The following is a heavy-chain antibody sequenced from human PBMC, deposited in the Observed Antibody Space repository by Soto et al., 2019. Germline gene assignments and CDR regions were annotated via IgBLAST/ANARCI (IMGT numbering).Heavy chain of an antibody. Sequence: PGGSLRLSCAASGFTFSSYSMNWVRQAPGKGLEWVSSISSSSSYIYYADSVKGRFTISRDNAKNSLYLQMNSLRAEDTAVYYCARDIAYYDILTGYRPYGMDVWGQGTTVTVSS. CDR3: ARDIAYYDILTGYRPYGMDV. D-gene: IGHD3-9*01. CDR1: GFTFSSYS. J-gene: IGHJ6*02. V-gene: IGHV3-21*01. CDR2: ISSSSSYI.